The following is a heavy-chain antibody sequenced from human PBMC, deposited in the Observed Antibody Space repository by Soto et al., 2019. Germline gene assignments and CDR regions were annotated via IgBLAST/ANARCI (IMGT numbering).Heavy chain of an antibody. J-gene: IGHJ4*02. V-gene: IGHV4-31*03. CDR3: ATLYMVRGVRTFDY. D-gene: IGHD3-10*01. Sequence: QVQLQESGPGLVKPSQTLSLTGPVPGASISSGGYYWSWLRQPPGKGLEWIGYIYYTGSTYYNPSLKSRVTISVDTSKNQFSLKLSSVTAADTAVYYCATLYMVRGVRTFDYWGQGTLVTVSS. CDR2: IYYTGST. CDR1: GASISSGGYY.